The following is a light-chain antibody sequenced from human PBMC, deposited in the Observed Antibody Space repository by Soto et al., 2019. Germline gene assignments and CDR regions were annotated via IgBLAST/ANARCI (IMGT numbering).Light chain of an antibody. CDR3: QKYNNAPLT. J-gene: IGKJ4*02. V-gene: IGKV1-27*01. Sequence: DIQVTQSPSSLSVSVGDRVTISCRASQGISSYLAWYQQKPGKVPKLLIYAAFTLQSGVPARFSGSGSGTDFTLTISSLQPEDFATYYCQKYNNAPLTFGPGTKVEIK. CDR2: AAF. CDR1: QGISSY.